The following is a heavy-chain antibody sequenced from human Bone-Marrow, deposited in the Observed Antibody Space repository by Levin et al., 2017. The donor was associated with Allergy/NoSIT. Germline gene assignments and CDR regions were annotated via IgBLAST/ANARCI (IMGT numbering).Heavy chain of an antibody. CDR2: IYYSGST. CDR1: GGSISSSSYY. D-gene: IGHD2-2*01. Sequence: PSETLSLTCTVSGGSISSSSYYWGWIRQPPGKGLEWIGSIYYSGSTYYNPSLRSRVTISVDTSKNQFSLKLSSVTAADTAVYYCARSNCSSTSCSAVGYFQHWGQGTLVTVSS. CDR3: ARSNCSSTSCSAVGYFQH. V-gene: IGHV4-39*01. J-gene: IGHJ1*01.